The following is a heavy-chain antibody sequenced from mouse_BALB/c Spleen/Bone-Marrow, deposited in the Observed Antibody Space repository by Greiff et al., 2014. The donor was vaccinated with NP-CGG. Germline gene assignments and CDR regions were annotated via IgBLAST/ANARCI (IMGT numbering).Heavy chain of an antibody. D-gene: IGHD3-1*01. CDR1: GHTFTSYW. J-gene: IGHJ2*01. Sequence: EVQLQQSGTVLARPGASVKMPCKASGHTFTSYWMHWIKQRPGQGLEWIGAFYPGNSDTIYNQKFKGKAKLTAVTSTSTAYMELSSLTNEDSAVYFCLTAGFDYWGQGTTLTVSS. CDR3: LTAGFDY. V-gene: IGHV1-5*01. CDR2: FYPGNSDT.